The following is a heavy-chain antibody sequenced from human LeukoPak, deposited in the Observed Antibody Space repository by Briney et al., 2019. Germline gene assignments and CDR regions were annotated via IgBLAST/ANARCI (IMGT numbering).Heavy chain of an antibody. CDR3: AKGPYYDILTGYPGMPY. J-gene: IGHJ4*02. Sequence: GSLRLSCAASGFTFNTYSMDWVRQAPGKGLEWVSAISVSGGTINYADSVKGRFTISRDNSKNTLCLQMNSLRAEDTAVYYCAKGPYYDILTGYPGMPYWGQGTLVTVSS. CDR2: ISVSGGTI. D-gene: IGHD3-9*01. V-gene: IGHV3-23*01. CDR1: GFTFNTYS.